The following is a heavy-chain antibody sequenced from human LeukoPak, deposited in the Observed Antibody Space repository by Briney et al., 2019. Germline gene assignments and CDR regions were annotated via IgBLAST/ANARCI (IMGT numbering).Heavy chain of an antibody. CDR1: GYTFTSYD. D-gene: IGHD6-19*01. J-gene: IGHJ6*03. Sequence: ASVKVSCKASGYTFTSYDINWVRQATGQGLEWMGWMNPNSGNTGYAQKFQGRVTITRNTSISTAYMDLSSLRSDDTAVYYCARRAVAYYYYYYMDVWGKGTTVTISS. CDR3: ARRAVAYYYYYYMDV. V-gene: IGHV1-8*03. CDR2: MNPNSGNT.